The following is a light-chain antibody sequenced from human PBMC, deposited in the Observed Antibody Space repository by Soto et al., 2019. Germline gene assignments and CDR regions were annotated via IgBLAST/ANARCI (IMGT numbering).Light chain of an antibody. J-gene: IGKJ3*01. Sequence: EMVMTQSPATLSVSPGERVTLSCRASESVHRNLDWYQQKPGQGPSLLIYYASTRATGVPDRFTGSGSGTEFTLTISSLQSEDFGVYHCQHYSNWPPTFGPGTKVEIK. V-gene: IGKV3-15*01. CDR1: ESVHRN. CDR2: YAS. CDR3: QHYSNWPPT.